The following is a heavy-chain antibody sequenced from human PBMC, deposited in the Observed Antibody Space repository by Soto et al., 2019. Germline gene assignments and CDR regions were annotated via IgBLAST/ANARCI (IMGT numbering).Heavy chain of an antibody. J-gene: IGHJ6*02. CDR2: IVVGSGNT. Sequence: GASVKVSCKASGFTFTSSAVQWVRQARGQRLEWIGWIVVGSGNTNYAQKFQERVTVTRDMSTSTAYMELSSLRSEDTAVYYCAAGGISMVRRVIVYYYYGMDVWGQGTTVTVSS. D-gene: IGHD3-10*01. CDR3: AAGGISMVRRVIVYYYYGMDV. V-gene: IGHV1-58*01. CDR1: GFTFTSSA.